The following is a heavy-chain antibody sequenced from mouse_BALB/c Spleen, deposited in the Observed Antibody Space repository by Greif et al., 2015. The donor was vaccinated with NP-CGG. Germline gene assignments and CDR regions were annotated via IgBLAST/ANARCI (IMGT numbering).Heavy chain of an antibody. D-gene: IGHD2-3*01. Sequence: ESGAELVKPGASVKLSCKASGYTFTSYYMYWVKQRPGQGLEWIGEINPSNGGTNFNEKFKSKATLTVDKSSSTAYMQLSSLTSEDSAVYYCTRLIYDGYYFDYWGQGTTLTVSS. CDR3: TRLIYDGYYFDY. V-gene: IGHV1S81*02. J-gene: IGHJ2*01. CDR1: GYTFTSYY. CDR2: INPSNGGT.